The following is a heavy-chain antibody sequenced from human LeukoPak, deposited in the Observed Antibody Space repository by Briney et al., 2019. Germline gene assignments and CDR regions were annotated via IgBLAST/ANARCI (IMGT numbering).Heavy chain of an antibody. CDR2: IYYSGST. D-gene: IGHD1-26*01. Sequence: SQTLSLTCTVSGGSISSGGYYWSWIRQHPGKGLEWIGYIYYSGSTYYNPSLKSRVTISVDTSKNQFSLKLSSVTAADTAVYYCARGIVGATGHVGESYFDYWGQGTLVTVSS. V-gene: IGHV4-31*03. CDR1: GGSISSGGYY. J-gene: IGHJ4*02. CDR3: ARGIVGATGHVGESYFDY.